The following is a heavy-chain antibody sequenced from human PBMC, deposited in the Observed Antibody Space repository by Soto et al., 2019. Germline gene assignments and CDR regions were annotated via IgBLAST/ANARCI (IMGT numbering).Heavy chain of an antibody. Sequence: PSETLSLTCPVSAGSISSGDYYWSWIRQPPGKGLEWIGYIYYSGSTYYNPSLKSRVTISVDTSKNQFSLKLSSVTAADTAGYYCARGPVGAAAEWWFDPWGQGTLVTVSS. CDR3: ARGPVGAAAEWWFDP. V-gene: IGHV4-30-4*01. CDR1: AGSISSGDYY. D-gene: IGHD6-13*01. CDR2: IYYSGST. J-gene: IGHJ5*02.